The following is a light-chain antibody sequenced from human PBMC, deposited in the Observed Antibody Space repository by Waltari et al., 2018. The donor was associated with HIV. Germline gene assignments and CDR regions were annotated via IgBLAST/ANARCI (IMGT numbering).Light chain of an antibody. J-gene: IGLJ2*01. CDR3: GSYTTTSTLGV. V-gene: IGLV2-14*03. CDR1: SSDVGVYDY. Sequence: QSALTQPASVSGPPGQSITISCIGSSSDVGVYDYLSWYQHHPGKAPKLLIYDVTHRPSGISARFSGSKSGNTASLTISGLQADDEADYYCGSYTTTSTLGVFGGGTKLTVL. CDR2: DVT.